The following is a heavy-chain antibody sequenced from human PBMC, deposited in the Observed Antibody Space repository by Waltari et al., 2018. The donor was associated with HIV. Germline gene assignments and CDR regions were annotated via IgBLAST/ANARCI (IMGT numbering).Heavy chain of an antibody. D-gene: IGHD7-27*01. CDR2: IYPGDSDT. V-gene: IGHV5-51*01. CDR3: ARLMGLTGRLDF. CDR1: GYSFSTYW. J-gene: IGHJ1*01. Sequence: EVQLVQSGAEVKKPGESLKISCRASGYSFSTYWIGWVRQMPGKGLEWMGIIYPGDSDTTYNPSFQGQVIISADKSISTAYLEWSSLKASENAMYYCARLMGLTGRLDFWGQGSLVTVSS.